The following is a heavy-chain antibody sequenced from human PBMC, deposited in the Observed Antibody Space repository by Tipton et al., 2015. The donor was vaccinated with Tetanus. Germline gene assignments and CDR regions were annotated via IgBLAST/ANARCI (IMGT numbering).Heavy chain of an antibody. CDR3: ARANNDYPKKGPFDY. J-gene: IGHJ4*02. D-gene: IGHD5-12*01. CDR2: IYYSGST. CDR1: GGSISSYF. V-gene: IGHV4-59*01. Sequence: GLVKPSETLSLTCSVSGGSISSYFWSWIRQSPGQGLEWIGLIYYSGSTSYNPSLKSRVTISVDTSKNQFSLNLRSVITADTAVYYCARANNDYPKKGPFDYWGQGILVIVSS.